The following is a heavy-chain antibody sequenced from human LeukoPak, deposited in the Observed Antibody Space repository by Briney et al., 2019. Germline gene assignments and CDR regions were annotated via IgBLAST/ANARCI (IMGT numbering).Heavy chain of an antibody. CDR1: GYTFTSYG. V-gene: IGHV1-18*01. D-gene: IGHD3-3*01. CDR2: ISAYNGNT. Sequence: ASVKVSCKASGYTFTSYGISWVRQAPGQGLEWMGWISAYNGNTNYAQKLQGRVTMTTDTSTSTAYMELRSLRSDDTAVYYCARDRPSITIFGVVISSYYMDVWGKGTTVTVSS. J-gene: IGHJ6*03. CDR3: ARDRPSITIFGVVISSYYMDV.